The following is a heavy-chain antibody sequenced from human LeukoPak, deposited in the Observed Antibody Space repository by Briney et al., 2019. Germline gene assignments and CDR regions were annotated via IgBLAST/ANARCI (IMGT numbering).Heavy chain of an antibody. D-gene: IGHD2/OR15-2a*01. J-gene: IGHJ4*02. CDR2: IPGSGGDT. V-gene: IGHV3-23*01. CDR3: VKRRPPLFPDY. Sequence: GGSLRLSCAASGFSFSTYSMSWVRQAAGKGLEWISAIPGSGGDTYYADSVKGRFTISKDNSKNTLYLQMNSLRVEDTAVYYCVKRRPPLFPDYWGQGTLVTVSS. CDR1: GFSFSTYS.